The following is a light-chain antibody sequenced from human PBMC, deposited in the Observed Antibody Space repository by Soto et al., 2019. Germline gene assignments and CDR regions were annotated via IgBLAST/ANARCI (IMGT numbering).Light chain of an antibody. V-gene: IGLV2-14*01. CDR3: SSYTSSSTRLYV. J-gene: IGLJ1*01. CDR1: SSDVGGYNY. CDR2: DVS. Sequence: QSALTQPASVSGSPGQSITISCTGTSSDVGGYNYVSWYQQHPGKAPKLMIYDVSNRPSGVSNRSSGSKSGNTASLTISGLQAEEEADYYCSSYTSSSTRLYVFGTGTKVTVL.